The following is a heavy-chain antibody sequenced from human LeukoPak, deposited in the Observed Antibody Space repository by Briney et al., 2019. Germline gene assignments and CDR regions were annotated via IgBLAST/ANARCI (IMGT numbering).Heavy chain of an antibody. V-gene: IGHV1-8*01. CDR1: GYTFNSFD. CDR3: ARDNSVGDIAWWFDP. J-gene: IGHJ5*02. Sequence: GASVKVSCKASGYTFNSFDINWVRQATGQGLEWMGWMNPNSGNTGYAQKFQGRVTMTRDMSTTTDYMELSSLRYEDTAVYYCARDNSVGDIAWWFDPWGQGTLVTVPS. CDR2: MNPNSGNT. D-gene: IGHD3-16*02.